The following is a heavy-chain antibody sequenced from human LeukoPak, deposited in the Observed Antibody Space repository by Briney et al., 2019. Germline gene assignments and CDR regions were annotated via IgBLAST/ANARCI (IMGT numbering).Heavy chain of an antibody. CDR1: GYTFTDYY. Sequence: ASVKVSCKASGYTFTDYYIHWVRQAPGQGLEYMGWINPNSGYTNYAPKFQDRVTMTRDTSISTVYMELSRLISGDTAVYYCASGDTMVRGVISDYRGQGTLVTVSA. D-gene: IGHD3-10*01. CDR3: ASGDTMVRGVISDY. CDR2: INPNSGYT. J-gene: IGHJ4*02. V-gene: IGHV1-2*02.